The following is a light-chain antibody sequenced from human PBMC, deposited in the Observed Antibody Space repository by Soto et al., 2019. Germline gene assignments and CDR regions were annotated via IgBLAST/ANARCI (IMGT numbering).Light chain of an antibody. CDR2: DAS. Sequence: DIQMTQSPSSLSASVGDRVTITCQASQDISNYLNWYQQKPGKAPKLLIYDASNLETGVPSRFSGSGSGTEFTFTISSLQPEDSATYYCQQYDNPNLTVTFGGGTKVEIK. CDR1: QDISNY. V-gene: IGKV1-33*01. J-gene: IGKJ4*01. CDR3: QQYDNPNLTVT.